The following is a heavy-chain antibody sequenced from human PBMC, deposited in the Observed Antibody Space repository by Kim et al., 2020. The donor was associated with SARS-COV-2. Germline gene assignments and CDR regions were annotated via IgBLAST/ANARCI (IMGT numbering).Heavy chain of an antibody. Sequence: GGSLRLSCAASGFTFSSYSMNWVRQAPGKGLEWVSSISSSSSYIYYADSVKGRFTISRDNAKNSLYLQMNSLRAEDTAVYYCARDTGISMVRGVISYYGMDVWGQGTTVTVSS. V-gene: IGHV3-21*01. CDR2: ISSSSSYI. CDR3: ARDTGISMVRGVISYYGMDV. D-gene: IGHD3-10*01. CDR1: GFTFSSYS. J-gene: IGHJ6*02.